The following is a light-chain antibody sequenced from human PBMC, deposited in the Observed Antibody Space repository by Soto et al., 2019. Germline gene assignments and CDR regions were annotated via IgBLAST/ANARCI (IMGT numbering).Light chain of an antibody. J-gene: IGKJ2*01. CDR3: QPSSEWRFT. Sequence: EIVLTQSPATLSLSPGERATLSCRASQSVSTFLAWYQQKPGQAPRLLIYHASTRATGIPARFSGSGSGTDFTLNISSLEPEDFAVYYCQPSSEWRFTFGPGTKLEIK. CDR1: QSVSTF. CDR2: HAS. V-gene: IGKV3-11*01.